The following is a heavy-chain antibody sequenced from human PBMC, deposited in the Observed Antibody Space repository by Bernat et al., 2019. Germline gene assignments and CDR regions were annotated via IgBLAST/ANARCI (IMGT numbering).Heavy chain of an antibody. CDR1: GGTFSSYT. CDR2: IIPILGIA. J-gene: IGHJ4*02. D-gene: IGHD2-21*02. CDR3: ARGVYCGGDCYSALDY. Sequence: QVQLVQSGAEVKKPGSSVKVSCKASGGTFSSYTISWVRQAPGQGLEWMGRIIPILGIANYAQKFQGRVTITADKSTSTAYMELSSLRSEDTAVYYCARGVYCGGDCYSALDYWGQGTLVTVSS. V-gene: IGHV1-69*02.